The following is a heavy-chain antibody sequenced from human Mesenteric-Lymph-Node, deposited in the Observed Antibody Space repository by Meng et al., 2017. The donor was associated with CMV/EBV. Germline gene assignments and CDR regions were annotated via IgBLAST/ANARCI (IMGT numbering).Heavy chain of an antibody. Sequence: GGSLRLSCAASGFTVGDSAMHWVRQAPGKGLEWVAFMSHDGEKTSYADSMLGRFTISKDTSNNALFLEMSSLRADDSAVYYCARVAFLGFPDSWGQGTLVTVSS. CDR2: MSHDGEKT. CDR3: ARVAFLGFPDS. D-gene: IGHD3-3*02. J-gene: IGHJ4*02. V-gene: IGHV3-30*04. CDR1: GFTVGDSA.